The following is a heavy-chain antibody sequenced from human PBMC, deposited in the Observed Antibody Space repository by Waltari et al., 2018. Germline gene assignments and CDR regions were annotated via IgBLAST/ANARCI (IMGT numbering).Heavy chain of an antibody. V-gene: IGHV4-4*02. CDR3: ATRDVYSGSPC. J-gene: IGHJ4*01. D-gene: IGHD1-26*01. Sequence: QVQLRESGPGLVRPSETLSLPAPVYGASMTTGSWWTWVRQSPGKGLGWIGEIHQSGDTNYNPSLKSRVTLSIDKSRDVFSLQLTSVTAADTAVYYCATRDVYSGSPCWGQGTLVAVSS. CDR1: GASMTTGSW. CDR2: IHQSGDT.